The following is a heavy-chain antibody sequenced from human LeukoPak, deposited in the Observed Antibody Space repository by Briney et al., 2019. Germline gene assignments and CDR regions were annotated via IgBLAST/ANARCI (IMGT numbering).Heavy chain of an antibody. J-gene: IGHJ4*02. D-gene: IGHD3-10*01. Sequence: DPGGSLRLSCAASGFTFSSYAMSWVRQAPGKGLXXVSAISGSGGSTYYADSVKGRFTISRDNSKNTLYLQMNSLRAEDTAVYYCAKVVPGSAYFDYWGQGTLVTVSS. V-gene: IGHV3-23*01. CDR3: AKVVPGSAYFDY. CDR2: ISGSGGST. CDR1: GFTFSSYA.